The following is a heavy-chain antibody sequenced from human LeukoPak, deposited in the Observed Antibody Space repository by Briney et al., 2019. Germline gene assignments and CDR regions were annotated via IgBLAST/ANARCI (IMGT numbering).Heavy chain of an antibody. CDR3: ARRAPLWSGYLGY. D-gene: IGHD3-3*01. Sequence: SETLSLTCNVSGDSIRRGDYYWTWIRQSPGMGLEWIGEINHSGSTNYNPSLKSRVTISVDTSKNQFSLKLSSVTAADTAVYYCARRAPLWSGYLGYWGQGTLVTVSS. V-gene: IGHV4-34*01. CDR2: INHSGST. CDR1: GDSIRRGDYY. J-gene: IGHJ4*02.